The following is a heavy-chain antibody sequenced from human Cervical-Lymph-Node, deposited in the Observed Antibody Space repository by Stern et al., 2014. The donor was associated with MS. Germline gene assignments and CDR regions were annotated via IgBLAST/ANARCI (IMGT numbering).Heavy chain of an antibody. Sequence: VQLLESGGGVVKPGRSLRLSCAASGFTFSSLGMDWVRQAPGKGLEWLGGISYDGGNADYADSVKGRFTISRDNSKNTLYLQMSSLRPEDTAVYYCVKEGRTGPGGDPQHWGQGTLVTVSS. D-gene: IGHD3-16*01. V-gene: IGHV3-30*18. CDR2: ISYDGGNA. CDR1: GFTFSSLG. J-gene: IGHJ1*01. CDR3: VKEGRTGPGGDPQH.